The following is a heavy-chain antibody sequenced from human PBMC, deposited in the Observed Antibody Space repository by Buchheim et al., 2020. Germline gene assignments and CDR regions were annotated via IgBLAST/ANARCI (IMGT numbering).Heavy chain of an antibody. CDR2: IYYSGST. CDR3: ARGGVYDILKALNWFDP. V-gene: IGHV4-59*01. CDR1: GGSISSYY. D-gene: IGHD3-9*01. Sequence: QVQLQESGPGLVKPSETLSLTCTVSGGSISSYYWSWIRQPPGKGLEWIGYIYYSGSTNYNPSLKSRVTISVDTSKNQFSLKLSSVTAADTAVYYCARGGVYDILKALNWFDPWGQGTL. J-gene: IGHJ5*02.